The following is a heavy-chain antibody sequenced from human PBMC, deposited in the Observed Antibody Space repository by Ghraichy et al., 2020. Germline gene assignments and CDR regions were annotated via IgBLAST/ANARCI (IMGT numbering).Heavy chain of an antibody. CDR2: ISYDGSNK. CDR1: GFTFSSYG. D-gene: IGHD3-3*01. V-gene: IGHV3-30*18. Sequence: LSLTCAASGFTFSSYGMHWVRQAPGKGLEWVAVISYDGSNKYYADSVKGRFTISRDNSKNTLYLQMNSLRAEDTAVYYCAKDPPSTRVLEWLLPYYYGMDVWGQGTTVTVSS. CDR3: AKDPPSTRVLEWLLPYYYGMDV. J-gene: IGHJ6*02.